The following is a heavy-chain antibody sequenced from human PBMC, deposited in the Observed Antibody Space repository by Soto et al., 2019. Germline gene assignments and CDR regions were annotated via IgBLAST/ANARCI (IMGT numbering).Heavy chain of an antibody. V-gene: IGHV3-23*01. Sequence: GGSLRLSCAASGFTFSSYAMSWVRQAPGKGLEWVSAISGSGGSTYYADSVKGRFTISRDNSKNTLYLQMNSLRAEDTAVYYCAKVFIAVAGIVAPERYFDLWGRGTLVTVSS. D-gene: IGHD6-19*01. CDR3: AKVFIAVAGIVAPERYFDL. J-gene: IGHJ2*01. CDR1: GFTFSSYA. CDR2: ISGSGGST.